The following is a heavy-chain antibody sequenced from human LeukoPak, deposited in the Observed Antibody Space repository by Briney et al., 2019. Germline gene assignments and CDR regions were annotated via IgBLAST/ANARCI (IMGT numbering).Heavy chain of an antibody. D-gene: IGHD2-2*03. J-gene: IGHJ5*02. CDR2: IYSGGST. V-gene: IGHV3-53*01. CDR1: GFTVSSNY. Sequence: PGGSLRLSCAASGFTVSSNYMSWVRQAPGKGLEWVSVIYSGGSTYYADSVKGRFTISRDNSKNTLYLQMNSLRAEDTAVYYCARDGYCSRTSCYNGWFDPWGQGTLVTVSS. CDR3: ARDGYCSRTSCYNGWFDP.